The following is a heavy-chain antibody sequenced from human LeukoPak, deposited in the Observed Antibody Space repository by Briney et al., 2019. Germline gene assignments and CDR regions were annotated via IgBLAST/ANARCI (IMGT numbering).Heavy chain of an antibody. CDR1: GGSISSYY. Sequence: SETLSLTCTVSGGSISSYYWSWIRQPPGKGLEWIGYIYYSGSTNYNPSLKSRVTISVDTSKNQFSLKLSSVTAADTAVYYCARVESGSKVVRTFDYWGQGTLVTVSS. CDR2: IYYSGST. D-gene: IGHD1-26*01. V-gene: IGHV4-59*01. J-gene: IGHJ4*02. CDR3: ARVESGSKVVRTFDY.